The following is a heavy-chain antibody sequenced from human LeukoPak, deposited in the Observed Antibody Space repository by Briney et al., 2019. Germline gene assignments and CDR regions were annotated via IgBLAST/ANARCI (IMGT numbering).Heavy chain of an antibody. CDR3: ARVSRVVAPAAISY. Sequence: APVKVSCKASGYTFTSYDINWVRQATGQGLEWMGWINPNSGNTGYAQKFQGRVTMTRDTSISTAYMELSSLRSEDTAVYYCARVSRVVAPAAISYWGQGTLVTVSP. D-gene: IGHD2-2*01. CDR1: GYTFTSYD. V-gene: IGHV1-8*01. J-gene: IGHJ4*02. CDR2: INPNSGNT.